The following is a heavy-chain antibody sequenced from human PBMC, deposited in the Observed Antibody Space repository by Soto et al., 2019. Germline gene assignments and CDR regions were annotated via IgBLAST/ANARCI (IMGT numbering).Heavy chain of an antibody. CDR3: ASERLCGADCYFFDN. Sequence: GGSLRLSCAASGFTFSNYGMSWVRQAPGKGLEWVSVISGSGGSTYYADSVKGRFTLSRDNSKNTVYLQMNSLRAEDTAVYYCASERLCGADCYFFDNWGQGTQVAVS. D-gene: IGHD2-21*02. CDR2: ISGSGGST. V-gene: IGHV3-23*01. J-gene: IGHJ4*02. CDR1: GFTFSNYG.